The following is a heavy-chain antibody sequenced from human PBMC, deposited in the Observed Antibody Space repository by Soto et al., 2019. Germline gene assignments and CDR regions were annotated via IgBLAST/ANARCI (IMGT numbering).Heavy chain of an antibody. V-gene: IGHV4-31*03. CDR1: GGSISSGGYY. J-gene: IGHJ4*02. CDR3: ARVAFAAMDHQRFDY. D-gene: IGHD5-18*01. CDR2: IYYSGST. Sequence: SETLSLTCTVSGGSISSGGYYWSWIRQHPGKGLEWIGYIYYSGSTYYNPSLKSRVTISVDTSKNQFSLKLSSMTAADTAVYYCARVAFAAMDHQRFDYWGQGALVTVSS.